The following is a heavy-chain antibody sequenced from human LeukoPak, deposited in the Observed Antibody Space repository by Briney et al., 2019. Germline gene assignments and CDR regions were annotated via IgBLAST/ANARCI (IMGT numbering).Heavy chain of an antibody. Sequence: PGGSLRLSCAASGFTFDDYGMSWVRQAPGKGLEWVSGINWNGGSTGYADSVKGRFTISRDNAKNSLYLQMNSLRAEDTAVYYCARGYCSSASCPKAYYFDYWGQGTLVTVSS. CDR1: GFTFDDYG. J-gene: IGHJ4*02. CDR2: INWNGGST. D-gene: IGHD2-2*01. CDR3: ARGYCSSASCPKAYYFDY. V-gene: IGHV3-20*04.